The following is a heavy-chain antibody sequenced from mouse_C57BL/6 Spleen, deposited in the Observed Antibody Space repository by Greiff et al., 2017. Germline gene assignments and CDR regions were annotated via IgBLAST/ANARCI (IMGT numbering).Heavy chain of an antibody. D-gene: IGHD2-4*01. V-gene: IGHV5-4*01. J-gene: IGHJ4*01. CDR3: AREGDDYDGRSYYYAMDY. Sequence: EVNVVESGGGLVKPGGSLKLSCAASGFTFSSYAMSWVRQTPEKRLEWVATISDGGSYTYYPDNVKGRFTISRDNAKNNLYLQMSHLKSEDTAMYYCAREGDDYDGRSYYYAMDYWGQGTSVTVSS. CDR1: GFTFSSYA. CDR2: ISDGGSYT.